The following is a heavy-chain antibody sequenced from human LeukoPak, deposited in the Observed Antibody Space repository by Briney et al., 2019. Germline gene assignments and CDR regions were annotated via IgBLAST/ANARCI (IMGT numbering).Heavy chain of an antibody. V-gene: IGHV4-34*01. D-gene: IGHD6-13*01. J-gene: IGHJ4*02. CDR1: GGSFSGYY. CDR2: INHSGST. Sequence: KSSETLSLTCAVYGGSFSGYYWSWIRQPPGKGLEWIGEINHSGSTNYNPSLKSRVTISVDTSKNQFSLKLGSVTAADTAVYYCARGPLEPQLDYWGQGTLVNVSS. CDR3: ARGPLEPQLDY.